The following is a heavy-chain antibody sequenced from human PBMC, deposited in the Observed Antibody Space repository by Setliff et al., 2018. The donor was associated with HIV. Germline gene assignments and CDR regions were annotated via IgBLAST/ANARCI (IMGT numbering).Heavy chain of an antibody. D-gene: IGHD3-22*01. Sequence: KTSETLSLTCTVSGGSINNYYWSWIRQPPGKGLEWIGFIYYSGSTNYNPSLKSRVTISVDTSTNQFSLKLNSVTAADTAVYYCARVSAGKDYYDSSGYYYRFDYWGQGTLVTVS. CDR1: GGSINNYY. CDR2: IYYSGST. CDR3: ARVSAGKDYYDSSGYYYRFDY. V-gene: IGHV4-59*01. J-gene: IGHJ4*02.